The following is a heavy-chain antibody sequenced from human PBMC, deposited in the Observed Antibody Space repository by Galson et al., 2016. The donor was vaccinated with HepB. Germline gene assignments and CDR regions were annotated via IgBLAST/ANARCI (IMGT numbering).Heavy chain of an antibody. CDR2: IYSGGST. CDR3: TCGRSPGAY. Sequence: SLRLSCAASGFTVSNNYMRWVRQAPGKGLEWVSLIYSGGSTSYADSVKGRFTISRDHFKNTLYLQMNSLRAEDTAVYFCTCGRSPGAYWGQGTLVTVSS. J-gene: IGHJ4*02. CDR1: GFTVSNNY. D-gene: IGHD3-16*02. V-gene: IGHV3-53*01.